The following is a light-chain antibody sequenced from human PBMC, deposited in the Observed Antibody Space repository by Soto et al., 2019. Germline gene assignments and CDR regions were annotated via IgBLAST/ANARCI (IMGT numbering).Light chain of an antibody. Sequence: EIVLTQSPATLSLSPGERATLSCRASQSVRGYLAWYQQKLGQAPRLLISYAYNRAAGVPARFSGSGSGADFTLTISSLEPEDFAVYYCQQRSAWPLTFGGGTKVEIK. CDR3: QQRSAWPLT. J-gene: IGKJ4*01. CDR2: YAY. V-gene: IGKV3-11*01. CDR1: QSVRGY.